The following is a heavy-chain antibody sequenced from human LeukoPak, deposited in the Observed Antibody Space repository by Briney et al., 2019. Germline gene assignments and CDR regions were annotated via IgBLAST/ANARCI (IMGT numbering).Heavy chain of an antibody. CDR1: GFTFSSYA. V-gene: IGHV3-23*01. J-gene: IGHJ4*02. CDR3: AKRFWSGYYNGPFDY. Sequence: PGGSLRLSCAASGFTFSSYAMSWVRQAPGKGLEWVSAISGSGGSTYYADSVKGRFTISRDNSKNTLYLQMNSLRAEDMAVYYCAKRFWSGYYNGPFDYWGQGTLVTVSS. D-gene: IGHD3-3*01. CDR2: ISGSGGST.